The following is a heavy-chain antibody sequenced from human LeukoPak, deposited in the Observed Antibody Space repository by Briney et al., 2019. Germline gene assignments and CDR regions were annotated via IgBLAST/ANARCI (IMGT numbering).Heavy chain of an antibody. V-gene: IGHV3-30*18. CDR2: ISYDGSSK. D-gene: IGHD1-26*01. CDR3: AKGNGVGATDY. CDR1: GFTFSSYG. Sequence: PGGSLRLSCAASGFTFSSYGMHWVRQAPGKGLEWVAVISYDGSSKYYADSVKGRFTISRDNSKNTLYLQMNSLRAEDTAVYYCAKGNGVGATDYWGQGTLVTVSS. J-gene: IGHJ4*02.